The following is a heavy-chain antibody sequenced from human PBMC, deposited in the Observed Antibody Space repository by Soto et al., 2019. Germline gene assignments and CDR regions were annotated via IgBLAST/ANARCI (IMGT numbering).Heavy chain of an antibody. CDR2: VKSRSYGGTA. D-gene: IGHD3-16*01. CDR3: PASTINIRGGYV. Sequence: EVQLVESGGGLVKPGGSLTLSCAASGFPFDNAWMNWVRQAPGKGLEWVGRVKSRSYGGTADYAAPVKGRFFISRDDFLNTLLVQRNSMQPENTAVYYWPASTINIRGGYVWGQGTMFPFSS. J-gene: IGHJ3*01. V-gene: IGHV3-15*07. CDR1: GFPFDNAW.